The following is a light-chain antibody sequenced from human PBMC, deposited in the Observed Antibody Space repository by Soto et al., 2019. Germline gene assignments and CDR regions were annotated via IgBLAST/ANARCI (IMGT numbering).Light chain of an antibody. CDR3: QQYNNWWT. V-gene: IGKV1-5*03. CDR2: KAS. CDR1: QSISSY. Sequence: DIQMTQSPSTLSASVGDRVTITCRASQSISSYLAWYQQKPGKAPKLLIYKASSLESGVPSRFSGSGSGTEFTLTISSLQSEDFAVYYCQQYNNWWTFGQGTKVEIK. J-gene: IGKJ1*01.